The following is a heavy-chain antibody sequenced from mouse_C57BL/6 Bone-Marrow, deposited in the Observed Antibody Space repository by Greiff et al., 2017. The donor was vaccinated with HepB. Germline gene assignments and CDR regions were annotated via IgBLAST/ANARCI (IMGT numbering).Heavy chain of an antibody. CDR2: ISDGGSYT. D-gene: IGHD4-1*01. CDR3: ARDANPHFDY. J-gene: IGHJ2*01. CDR1: GFTFSSYA. Sequence: EVQRVESGGGLVKPGGSLKLSCAASGFTFSSYAMSWVRQTPEKRLEWVATISDGGSYTYYPDNVKGRFTISRDNAKNNLYLQMSHLKSEDTAMYYCARDANPHFDYWGQGTTLTVSS. V-gene: IGHV5-4*01.